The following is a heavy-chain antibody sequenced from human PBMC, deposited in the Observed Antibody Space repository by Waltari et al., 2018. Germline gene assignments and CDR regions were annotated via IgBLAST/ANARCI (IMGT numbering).Heavy chain of an antibody. CDR1: GFPFTTYT. Sequence: QVQLVESGGGVVQPGRSLRLPCAASGFPFTTYTLHWVRQAPGKGLEWVAVISYDGSIEYYADSVKGRFTVSRDNSKKTLYLQMNSLRAEDTAVYYCARGDVFFISTRPFEYWGQGALVTVSS. D-gene: IGHD6-6*01. J-gene: IGHJ4*02. CDR3: ARGDVFFISTRPFEY. CDR2: ISYDGSIE. V-gene: IGHV3-30-3*01.